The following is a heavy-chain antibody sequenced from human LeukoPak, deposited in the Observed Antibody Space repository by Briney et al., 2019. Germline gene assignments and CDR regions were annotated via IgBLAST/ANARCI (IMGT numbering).Heavy chain of an antibody. V-gene: IGHV4-59*02. CDR1: GSTVSSYF. D-gene: IGHD1-26*01. CDR2: IDYSGST. Sequence: GSLRLSCAASGSTVSSYFMSWVRQAPGKGLEWIAYIDYSGSTNYNPSLKSRVTISVDASKNQFSLKLSSVTAADTAVYYCARDRRRDLLHAFDIWGQGTMVTVSS. CDR3: ARDRRRDLLHAFDI. J-gene: IGHJ3*02.